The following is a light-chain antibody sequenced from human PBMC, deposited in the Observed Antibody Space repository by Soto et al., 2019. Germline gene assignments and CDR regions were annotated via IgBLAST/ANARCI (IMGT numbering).Light chain of an antibody. CDR1: QTITGSY. Sequence: EIVLTQSPGILSLSPGERATLSCRASQTITGSYLAWYQQKPGQAPRLLIYGASIRATGIPDRFSGSGSGTDFTLTISRLGTEDVAVYYYQQYGSSPRAFGQGTKVEIK. J-gene: IGKJ1*01. V-gene: IGKV3-20*01. CDR2: GAS. CDR3: QQYGSSPRA.